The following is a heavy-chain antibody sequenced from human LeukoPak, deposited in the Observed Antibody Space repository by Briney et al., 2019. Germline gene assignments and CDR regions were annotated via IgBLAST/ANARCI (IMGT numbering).Heavy chain of an antibody. CDR3: ARDSKDGWFDP. J-gene: IGHJ5*02. V-gene: IGHV3-21*01. Sequence: GGSLRLSCAASGFTFSSYRMNWVRQAPGKGLEWVSSISSSSSYIYYADSVKGRFTISRDNAKNSLYLQMNSLRAEDTAVYYCARDSKDGWFDPWGQGTLVTVSS. CDR2: ISSSSSYI. D-gene: IGHD2-15*01. CDR1: GFTFSSYR.